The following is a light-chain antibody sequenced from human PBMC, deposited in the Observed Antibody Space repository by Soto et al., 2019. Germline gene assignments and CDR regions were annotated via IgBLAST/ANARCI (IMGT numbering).Light chain of an antibody. Sequence: EIVLTQSPGTLSLSPGERATLSCRASQSVSSIYLAWYQQKPGQAPRLLIYGASSRATGIPARFSGSGSGTEFTLTISSLQSEDFAVYYCQQYSNWPPITFGQGTRLEIK. CDR2: GAS. CDR3: QQYSNWPPIT. J-gene: IGKJ5*01. CDR1: QSVSSIY. V-gene: IGKV3-20*01.